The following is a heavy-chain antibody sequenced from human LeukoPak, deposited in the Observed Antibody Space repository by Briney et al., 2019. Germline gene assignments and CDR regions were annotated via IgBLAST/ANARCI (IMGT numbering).Heavy chain of an antibody. V-gene: IGHV4-59*08. J-gene: IGHJ5*02. Sequence: SETLSLTCTVSGASISSYYWSWTRQPPGKGLEWIGYISYSGNTYYNPSLKSRVILSMDTSKNQFSLKLSSVTAAGTAVYYCARTYSNAFDPWGQGTLVTVSS. CDR1: GASISSYY. CDR3: ARTYSNAFDP. D-gene: IGHD2/OR15-2a*01. CDR2: ISYSGNT.